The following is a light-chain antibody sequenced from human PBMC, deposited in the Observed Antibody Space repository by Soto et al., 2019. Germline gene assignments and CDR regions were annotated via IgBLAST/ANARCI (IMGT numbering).Light chain of an antibody. CDR3: RSYAGSDMFV. CDR1: SSDVGGYNF. V-gene: IGLV2-14*03. CDR2: EVT. Sequence: QSALTQTASVSGSPGQSITISCTGTSSDVGGYNFVSWYQQHPGKAPKLIIHEVTNRPSGVSGRFSGSKSGNTAFLTISGLQAEDEAVYYCRSYAGSDMFVFGTGTKLTVL. J-gene: IGLJ1*01.